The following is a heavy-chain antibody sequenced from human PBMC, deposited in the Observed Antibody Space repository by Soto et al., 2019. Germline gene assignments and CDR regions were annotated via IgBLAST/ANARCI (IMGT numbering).Heavy chain of an antibody. D-gene: IGHD2-2*01. CDR1: GFTFSSYA. CDR3: AKDKGGYQLPYFDY. CDR2: ISGSGGST. Sequence: TGGSLRLSCAASGFTFSSYAMSWVRQAPGKGLEWVSAISGSGGSTYYADSVKGRFTISRDNSKNTLYLQMNSLRAEDTAVYYCAKDKGGYQLPYFDYWGQGTLVTVSS. V-gene: IGHV3-23*01. J-gene: IGHJ4*02.